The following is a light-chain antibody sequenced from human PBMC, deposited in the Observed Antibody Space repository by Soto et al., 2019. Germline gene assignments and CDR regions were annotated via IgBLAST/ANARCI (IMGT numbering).Light chain of an antibody. CDR1: SGHSSYI. CDR3: ETWDSNTRV. Sequence: QLVLTQSSSASASLGSSVKVTCTLSSGHSSYIIAWHQQQPGKAPRYLMKLEGSGSYNKGSGVPDRFSGSISGADRYLTISKLQYEDEADYYCETWDSNTRVFGGGTKLTVL. J-gene: IGLJ3*02. V-gene: IGLV4-60*02. CDR2: LEGSGSY.